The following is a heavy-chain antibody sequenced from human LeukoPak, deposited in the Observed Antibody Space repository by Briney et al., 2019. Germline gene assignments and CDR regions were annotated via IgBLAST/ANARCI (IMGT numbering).Heavy chain of an antibody. J-gene: IGHJ4*02. CDR2: INSGGSYT. D-gene: IGHD2-2*01. CDR1: GFTFSSYW. V-gene: IGHV3-74*01. CDR3: GRLAHNAWYAIDF. Sequence: GGSLRLSCAASGFTFSSYWMHWVRQAPGKGLVWVSRINSGGSYTTYADSVKGRFTISRDNPKNSLYLQINNLRAEDTAVYYCGRLAHNAWYAIDFWGQGTLVTVSS.